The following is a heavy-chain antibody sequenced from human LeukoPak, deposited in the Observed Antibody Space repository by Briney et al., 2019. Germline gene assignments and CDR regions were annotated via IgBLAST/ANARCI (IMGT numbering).Heavy chain of an antibody. V-gene: IGHV1-18*01. Sequence: ASVKVSCKASGGTFSSYAISWVRQAPGHGLEWMGWISAYNGNTEYAQKLQGRVTITRDTSASTAYMELSSLRSEDTAVYYCAREPKPMVRGVMVAFDIWGQGTMVTVSS. J-gene: IGHJ3*02. CDR2: ISAYNGNT. CDR3: AREPKPMVRGVMVAFDI. CDR1: GGTFSSYA. D-gene: IGHD3-10*01.